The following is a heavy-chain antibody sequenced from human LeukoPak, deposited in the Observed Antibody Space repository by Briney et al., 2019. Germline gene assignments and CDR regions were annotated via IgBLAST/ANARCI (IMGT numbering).Heavy chain of an antibody. D-gene: IGHD6-13*01. Sequence: GSLRLSCAASGFTFSSYEMNWVRQAPGKGLEWVSYIRSSGSTIYYADSVKGRFTISRDNAKNSLYLQMNSLRAEDTAVYYCASGAAGPIDYWGQGTLVTVSS. CDR1: GFTFSSYE. CDR3: ASGAAGPIDY. V-gene: IGHV3-48*03. CDR2: IRSSGSTI. J-gene: IGHJ4*02.